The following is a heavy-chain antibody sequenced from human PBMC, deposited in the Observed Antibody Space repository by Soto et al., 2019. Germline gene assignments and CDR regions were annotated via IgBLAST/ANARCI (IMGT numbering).Heavy chain of an antibody. D-gene: IGHD3-22*01. CDR2: IIPILGIA. J-gene: IGHJ4*02. V-gene: IGHV1-69*02. CDR1: GGTFSSYT. CDR3: ARGGSSGPTDY. Sequence: QVQLVQSGAEVKKPGSSVKVSCKASGGTFSSYTISWVRQAPGQGLEWMGRIIPILGIANYAQKFQGRVTITADKSTSTAYMELSSLRSEDTAAYYCARGGSSGPTDYWGQGTLVTVSS.